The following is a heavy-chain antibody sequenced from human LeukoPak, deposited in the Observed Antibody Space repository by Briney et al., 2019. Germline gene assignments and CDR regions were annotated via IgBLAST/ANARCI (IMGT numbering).Heavy chain of an antibody. CDR3: VRDFRYFDWLLSYFDY. J-gene: IGHJ4*02. V-gene: IGHV3-21*01. Sequence: GGSLRLSCAASGFTFSSYSMNWVRQAPGKGLEWVSPISSSSSYIYYADSVKGRFTISRDNAKNSLYLQMNSLRAEDTAVYYCVRDFRYFDWLLSYFDYWGQGTLVTVSS. CDR1: GFTFSSYS. CDR2: ISSSSSYI. D-gene: IGHD3-9*01.